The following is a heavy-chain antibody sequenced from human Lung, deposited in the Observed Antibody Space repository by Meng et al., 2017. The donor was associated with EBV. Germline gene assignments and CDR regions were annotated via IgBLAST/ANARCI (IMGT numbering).Heavy chain of an antibody. Sequence: QVRLHQSAPGWLKPSHTRSLASASPGDSVSSNSAAWNWIRQSPSRGLEWLGRTYYRSKYYNDYALSVKSRITINPDTSKNQFSLQLNSVTPEDTAIYYCARDWGDVRGGFDFWGQGTLVTVSS. D-gene: IGHD3-10*02. CDR3: ARDWGDVRGGFDF. CDR1: GDSVSSNSAA. V-gene: IGHV6-1*01. CDR2: TYYRSKYYN. J-gene: IGHJ4*02.